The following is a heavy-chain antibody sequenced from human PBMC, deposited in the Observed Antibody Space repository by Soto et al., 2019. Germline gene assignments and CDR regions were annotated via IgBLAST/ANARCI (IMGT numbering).Heavy chain of an antibody. Sequence: GGSLRLSCAASGLTFTTYAMSWVRQAPGKGLEWVSGISGAGGTTYYADSVKGRFTISRDNSKTTLYLQMNSLRADDTAVYYCARGKFPPGIAMADPQTDAFDIWGQGTMVTVS. CDR2: ISGAGGTT. D-gene: IGHD6-19*01. CDR3: ARGKFPPGIAMADPQTDAFDI. CDR1: GLTFTTYA. V-gene: IGHV3-23*01. J-gene: IGHJ3*02.